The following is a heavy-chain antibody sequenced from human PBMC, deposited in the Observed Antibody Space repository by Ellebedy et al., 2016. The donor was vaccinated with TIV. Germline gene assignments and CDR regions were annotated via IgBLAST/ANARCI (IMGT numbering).Heavy chain of an antibody. Sequence: MPSETLSLTCTVSDGSISRYYWSWPRQSPGKGLEWIGYIYYSGSTNYNPSLQSRVSLSLETSSSPFSLNLSSVTASDTAIYYCARVLTGYNKGDVFDSWGQGVMVTVSS. CDR2: IYYSGST. CDR1: DGSISRYY. V-gene: IGHV4-59*01. CDR3: ARVLTGYNKGDVFDS. J-gene: IGHJ4*02. D-gene: IGHD3-9*01.